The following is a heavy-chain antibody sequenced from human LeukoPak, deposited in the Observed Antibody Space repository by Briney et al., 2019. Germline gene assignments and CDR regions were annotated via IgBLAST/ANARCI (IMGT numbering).Heavy chain of an antibody. J-gene: IGHJ4*02. CDR3: ARIGVSSGWAFDH. CDR2: INAGNGNT. D-gene: IGHD6-19*01. Sequence: GASVKVSCKASGYTFTSYAIHWVRQAPGQRLEWMGWINAGNGNTKYSQKFQGRVTITRDTSASTGYMELSSLRSEDTAVYYCARIGVSSGWAFDHWGQGTLVTVSS. CDR1: GYTFTSYA. V-gene: IGHV1-3*01.